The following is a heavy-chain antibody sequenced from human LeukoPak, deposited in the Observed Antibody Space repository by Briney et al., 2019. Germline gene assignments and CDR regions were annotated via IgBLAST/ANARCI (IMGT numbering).Heavy chain of an antibody. D-gene: IGHD5-12*01. V-gene: IGHV1-18*01. Sequence: ASVKVSCKASGGTFSSYAISWVRQAPGQGLEWVGWIRVDNGHTNHAQNFQGRVTMTTDTSTSTAYMEVRSLRPDDTAVYYCARDWDYIVDYWGQGTLVTVSS. CDR3: ARDWDYIVDY. J-gene: IGHJ4*02. CDR1: GGTFSSYA. CDR2: IRVDNGHT.